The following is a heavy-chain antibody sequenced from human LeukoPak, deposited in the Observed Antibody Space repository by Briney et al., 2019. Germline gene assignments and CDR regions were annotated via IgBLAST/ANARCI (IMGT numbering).Heavy chain of an antibody. CDR2: FDPEDGET. V-gene: IGHV1-24*01. D-gene: IGHD3-16*02. CDR3: ATDFPFYDYVWGSYRYNGLDY. CDR1: GYTLTELS. Sequence: ASVKVSCKVSGYTLTELSMHWVRQAPGKGLEWMGGFDPEDGETIYAQKFQGRVTMTEDTSTDTAYMELSSLRSEGTAVYYCATDFPFYDYVWGSYRYNGLDYWGQGTLVTVSS. J-gene: IGHJ4*02.